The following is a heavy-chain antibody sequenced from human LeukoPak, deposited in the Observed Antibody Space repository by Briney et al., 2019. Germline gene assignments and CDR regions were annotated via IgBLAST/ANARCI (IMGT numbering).Heavy chain of an antibody. CDR3: ARAEKRLTAVTPYHFDF. J-gene: IGHJ4*02. D-gene: IGHD4-17*01. Sequence: GASVKVSCKASGYTFTSYDINWVRQATGQGLEWVGWMNPDNGNTGCAQRFQGRVTMTRDTSISTAHMELDSLGSEDTAVYYCARAEKRLTAVTPYHFDFWGQGTLVTVSS. V-gene: IGHV1-8*01. CDR1: GYTFTSYD. CDR2: MNPDNGNT.